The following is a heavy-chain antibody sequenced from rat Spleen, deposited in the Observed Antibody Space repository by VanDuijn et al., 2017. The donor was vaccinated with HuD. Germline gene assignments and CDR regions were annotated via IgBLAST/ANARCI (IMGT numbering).Heavy chain of an antibody. CDR1: GFTFSDYA. J-gene: IGHJ3*01. Sequence: EVQLVESGGGLVQPGNSLKLSCAASGFTFSDYAMAWVRQSPEKGLEWVATIVFDSSGIYYRNSVKGRFTLSRDNTRNTLYLQMDSLKSEDTATYYCVTTYSNWFPHWGQGTQVAVSS. V-gene: IGHV5S10*01. CDR2: IVFDSSGI. D-gene: IGHD1-9*01. CDR3: VTTYSNWFPH.